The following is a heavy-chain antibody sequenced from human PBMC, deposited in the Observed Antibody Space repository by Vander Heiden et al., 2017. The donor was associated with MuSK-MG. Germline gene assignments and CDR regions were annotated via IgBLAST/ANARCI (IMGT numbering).Heavy chain of an antibody. CDR2: IWYDGSKK. D-gene: IGHD3-10*01. CDR3: ARGYGSESLSFDY. Sequence: QVQLVASGRGVVQPGRSLRLSCAASGFPFSDYGMHWVRHSRGKGLEWIAVIWYDGSKKCYADSVKGRFTISRDDSDNTLYLQMNSLRAEDTAVYYCARGYGSESLSFDYWGQGTLVTVSS. J-gene: IGHJ4*02. CDR1: GFPFSDYG. V-gene: IGHV3-33*08.